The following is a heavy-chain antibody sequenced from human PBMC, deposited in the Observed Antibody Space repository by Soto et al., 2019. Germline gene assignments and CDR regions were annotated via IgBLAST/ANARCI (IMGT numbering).Heavy chain of an antibody. CDR3: ARGSQAARPGTYYYYYYMDV. D-gene: IGHD6-6*01. J-gene: IGHJ6*03. CDR1: GGTFSSYT. Sequence: EASVKVSCKASGGTFSSYTISWARQAPGQGLEWMGRIIPILGIANYAQKFQGRVTITADKSTSTAYMELSSLRSEDTAVYYCARGSQAARPGTYYYYYYMDVWGKGTTVTVSS. V-gene: IGHV1-69*02. CDR2: IIPILGIA.